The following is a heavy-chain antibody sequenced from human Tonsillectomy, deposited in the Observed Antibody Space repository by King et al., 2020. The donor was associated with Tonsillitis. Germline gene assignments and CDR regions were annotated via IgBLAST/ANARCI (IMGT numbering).Heavy chain of an antibody. V-gene: IGHV3-30*18. CDR1: GFTFSSYG. CDR3: AKTVDCSGGSCPPSSYYYYAMDV. CDR2: ISYDGSNK. J-gene: IGHJ6*02. D-gene: IGHD2-15*01. Sequence: VQLVESGGGVVQPGRSLRLSCEASGFTFSSYGMHWVRQAPGKGLEWVAIISYDGSNKYYADSVKGRFTISRDNSKNTLYLQMNSLSAEDTAVYYCAKTVDCSGGSCPPSSYYYYAMDVWGQGTTVTVSS.